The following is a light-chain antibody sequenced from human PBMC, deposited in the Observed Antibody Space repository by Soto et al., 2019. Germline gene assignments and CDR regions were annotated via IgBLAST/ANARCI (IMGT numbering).Light chain of an antibody. Sequence: EVVLTQSPATLSVSPGEGATLSCRASQSVNINLAWYQQKPGQAPRLLIYGASTRATGVPARFSGSGSGTEFTLTISTLQSEDFAVYYCQQYNNWPITFGHGTRLEIK. V-gene: IGKV3-15*01. CDR1: QSVNIN. J-gene: IGKJ5*01. CDR3: QQYNNWPIT. CDR2: GAS.